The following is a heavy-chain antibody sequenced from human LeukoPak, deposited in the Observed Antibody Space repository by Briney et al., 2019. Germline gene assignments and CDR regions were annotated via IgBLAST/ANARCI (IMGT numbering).Heavy chain of an antibody. D-gene: IGHD1-1*01. Sequence: SETESLTCTVSGGSISSSSYYWRWIRQPPGKGLEWIGSIYYSGSTYYNPSLKSRVTISVDTSKNQFSLKVSSVTAADTAVYYCAKENRTTKAIFDDWGQGTLVTVSS. CDR1: GGSISSSSYY. CDR3: AKENRTTKAIFDD. V-gene: IGHV4-39*07. CDR2: IYYSGST. J-gene: IGHJ4*02.